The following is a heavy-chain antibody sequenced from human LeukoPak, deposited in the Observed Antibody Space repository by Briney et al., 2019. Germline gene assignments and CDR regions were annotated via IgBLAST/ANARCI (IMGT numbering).Heavy chain of an antibody. Sequence: PSQTLSLTCTVSGVSISSGGYYWSWIRQHPGKGLEWIGYIYYSGSTYYNPSLKSRVTISVDTSKNQFSLKLSSVTAADTAVYYCARRDYALSDAFDIWGQGTMVTVSS. CDR3: ARRDYALSDAFDI. CDR1: GVSISSGGYY. V-gene: IGHV4-31*03. CDR2: IYYSGST. J-gene: IGHJ3*02. D-gene: IGHD4/OR15-4a*01.